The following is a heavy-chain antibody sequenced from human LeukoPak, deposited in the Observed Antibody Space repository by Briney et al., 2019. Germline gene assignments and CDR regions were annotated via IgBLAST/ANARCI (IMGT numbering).Heavy chain of an antibody. Sequence: PSETLSLTCAVYGGSFSGYYWSWIRQPPGKGLEWIGYIYYSGSTNYNPSLKSRVTISVDTSKNQFSLKLSSVTAADTAVYYCARGLMGMARDYWGQGTLVTVSS. CDR2: IYYSGST. V-gene: IGHV4-59*01. CDR1: GGSFSGYY. CDR3: ARGLMGMARDY. J-gene: IGHJ4*02. D-gene: IGHD5-24*01.